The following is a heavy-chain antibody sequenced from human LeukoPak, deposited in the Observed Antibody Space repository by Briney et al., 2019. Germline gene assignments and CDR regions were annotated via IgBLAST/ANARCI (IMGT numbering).Heavy chain of an antibody. V-gene: IGHV4-30-2*01. J-gene: IGHJ4*02. CDR1: GGSISSGGYS. CDR2: IYHSGST. D-gene: IGHD3-10*01. CDR3: ARGYGSGTANFDY. Sequence: SETLSLTCAVSGGSISSGGYSWSWIRQPPGKGLEWIGYIYHSGSTYYNSSLKSRVTISVDRSKNQFSLKLSSVTAADTAVYYCARGYGSGTANFDYWGQGTLVTVSS.